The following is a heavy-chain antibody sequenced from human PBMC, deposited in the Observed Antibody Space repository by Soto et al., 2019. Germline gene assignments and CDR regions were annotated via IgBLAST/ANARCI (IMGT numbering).Heavy chain of an antibody. CDR3: ARVNCSSTSCYDFYYYGMDV. CDR1: GDSVSSNSAA. D-gene: IGHD2-2*01. J-gene: IGHJ6*02. CDR2: TYYRSKWYN. Sequence: PSQTLSLTCAISGDSVSSNSAAWNWIRQSPSRGLEWLGRTYYRSKWYNDYAVSVKSRITINPDTSKNQFSLQLNSVTPEGTAVYYCARVNCSSTSCYDFYYYGMDVWGQGTTVTVSS. V-gene: IGHV6-1*01.